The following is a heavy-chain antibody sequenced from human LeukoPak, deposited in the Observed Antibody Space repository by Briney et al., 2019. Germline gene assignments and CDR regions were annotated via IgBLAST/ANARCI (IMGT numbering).Heavy chain of an antibody. CDR2: IWSDGSNK. D-gene: IGHD6-13*01. J-gene: IGHJ4*02. CDR1: GFTFSNYS. Sequence: GGSLRLSCAASGFTFSNYSMNWVRQAPGKGLEWVAVIWSDGSNKYYADSVKGRFAISRDNSKNTVWLQMNSLRAEDTAVYYCASAAGAYDNWGQGTLVTVSS. CDR3: ASAAGAYDN. V-gene: IGHV3-33*08.